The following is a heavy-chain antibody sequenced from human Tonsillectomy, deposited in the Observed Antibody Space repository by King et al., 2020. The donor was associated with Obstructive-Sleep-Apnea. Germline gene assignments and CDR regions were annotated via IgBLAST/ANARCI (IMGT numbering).Heavy chain of an antibody. J-gene: IGHJ4*02. CDR2: ISSSDGYI. CDR1: GFTFSSYS. CDR3: AGDGGRGIADRRLFDY. Sequence: VQLVESGGGLVKPGGSLRLSCAASGFTFSSYSMNWVRQAPGKGLEWVSSISSSDGYIYYAESVKGRFTITRDNAKNSLYLQMNSLRAEDTAVYYCAGDGGRGIADRRLFDYWGQGTLVTVSS. D-gene: IGHD6-6*01. V-gene: IGHV3-21*01.